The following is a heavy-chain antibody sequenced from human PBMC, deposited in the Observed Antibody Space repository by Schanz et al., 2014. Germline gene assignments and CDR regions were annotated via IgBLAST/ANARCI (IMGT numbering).Heavy chain of an antibody. CDR3: ARQRSYFYAMDV. Sequence: VKRGGSCCFFFPPLFSLLLSCAASGFPFSDYYMSWVRQAPGKGLEWVSYISSVGISKYYADPVKGRFTISRDSAKNSLYLQMNSLRAEDTAVYYCARQRSYFYAMDVWGQGTTVTVSS. J-gene: IGHJ6*02. V-gene: IGHV3-11*01. CDR1: GFPFSDYY. CDR2: ISSVGISK.